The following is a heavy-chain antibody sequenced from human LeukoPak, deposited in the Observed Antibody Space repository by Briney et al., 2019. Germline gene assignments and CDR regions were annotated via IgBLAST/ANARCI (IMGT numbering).Heavy chain of an antibody. CDR1: GFTFSSYA. V-gene: IGHV3-30*04. CDR3: ARDGVMRGGSRFDY. CDR2: ISYDGSNK. Sequence: GGSLRLSCAASGFTFSSYAMHWVRQAPGKGLEWVAVISYDGSNKYYADSVKGRFTISRDNSKNTLYLQMNSLRAEDTAVYYCARDGVMRGGSRFDYWGQGTLVTVSS. J-gene: IGHJ4*02. D-gene: IGHD3-16*01.